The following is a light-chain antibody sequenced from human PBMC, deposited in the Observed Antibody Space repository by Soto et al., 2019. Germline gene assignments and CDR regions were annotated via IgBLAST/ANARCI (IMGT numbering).Light chain of an antibody. J-gene: IGKJ4*01. Sequence: EIVLTQSPATLSLSPGERATLSCRASQSVSSYLAWYQQKPVQAPRLLIYDASNRATGIPARFSGSGSGTDCTLTISSLEPADFAVYYCQQRSNWPALTFGGGTKVEIK. CDR2: DAS. V-gene: IGKV3-11*01. CDR3: QQRSNWPALT. CDR1: QSVSSY.